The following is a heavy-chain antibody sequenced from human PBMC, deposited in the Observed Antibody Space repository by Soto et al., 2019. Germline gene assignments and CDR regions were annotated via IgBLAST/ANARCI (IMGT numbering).Heavy chain of an antibody. V-gene: IGHV3-53*04. CDR1: GFTVSSNY. Sequence: EVQLVESGGGLVQPGGSLRLSCAASGFTVSSNYMSWVRQAPGKGLEWVSVIYSGGSTYYADSVQGRFTISRHNSKNTLYLQMTSLRAEDTAVYYCARDRVDYEIVTGAFDIWDQGTMVTVAS. CDR2: IYSGGST. D-gene: IGHD3-9*01. CDR3: ARDRVDYEIVTGAFDI. J-gene: IGHJ3*02.